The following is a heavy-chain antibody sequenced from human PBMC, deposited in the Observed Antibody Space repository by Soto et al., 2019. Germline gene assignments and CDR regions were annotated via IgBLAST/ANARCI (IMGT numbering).Heavy chain of an antibody. Sequence: PGGSLRLSCAASGFIFSSYDIHWVRQAPGKGLESVAVISSDGSKKYYADSVKGRFTISRDNSKNTLYVQMNSLRAEDTAMYYCTSNGLSGYGWDVWGKGTRVTVSS. CDR1: GFIFSSYD. CDR2: ISSDGSKK. CDR3: TSNGLSGYGWDV. V-gene: IGHV3-30*03. J-gene: IGHJ6*04. D-gene: IGHD2-8*01.